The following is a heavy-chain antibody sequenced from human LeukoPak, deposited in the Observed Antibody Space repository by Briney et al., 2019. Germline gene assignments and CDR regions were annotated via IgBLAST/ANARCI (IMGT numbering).Heavy chain of an antibody. J-gene: IGHJ4*02. CDR3: ARDPPSGSYDQHFDY. V-gene: IGHV3-23*01. CDR2: ISGSGGST. CDR1: GFTFSSYA. D-gene: IGHD1-26*01. Sequence: GGSLRLSCAGTGFTFSSYAMNWVRQAPGKGLEWVSAISGSGGSTYYADSVKGRFTISRDNSKNTLYLQMNSLRAEDTAVYYCARDPPSGSYDQHFDYWGQGTLVTVSS.